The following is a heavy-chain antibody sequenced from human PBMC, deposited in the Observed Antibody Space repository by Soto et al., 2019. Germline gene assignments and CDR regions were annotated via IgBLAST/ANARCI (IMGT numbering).Heavy chain of an antibody. Sequence: ASLKVSCKASGYTFTSYGISWVRQAPGQGLEWMGWISAYNGNTNYAQNLQGRVTMTTDTSTSTAYMELRSLRSDDTAVYYCARDRGLYNWNDLDYWGQGTLVTVSS. J-gene: IGHJ4*02. D-gene: IGHD1-20*01. CDR2: ISAYNGNT. CDR3: ARDRGLYNWNDLDY. CDR1: GYTFTSYG. V-gene: IGHV1-18*01.